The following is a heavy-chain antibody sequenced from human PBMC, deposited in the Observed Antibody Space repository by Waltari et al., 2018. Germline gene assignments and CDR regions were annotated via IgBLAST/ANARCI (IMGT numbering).Heavy chain of an antibody. D-gene: IGHD3-10*01. CDR3: AKVHTSYYDSGTFRHFDY. V-gene: IGHV3-23*01. Sequence: EVQLLESGGGLVQPGGSLRLSCAASGFTFSTYDMSCVRQAPGKGLDWVSTISTSGDITYYADSVKGRFTLSRDNSKNTLFLQMNSLRAEDSALYYCAKVHTSYYDSGTFRHFDYWGQGTLVTVSS. J-gene: IGHJ4*02. CDR2: ISTSGDIT. CDR1: GFTFSTYD.